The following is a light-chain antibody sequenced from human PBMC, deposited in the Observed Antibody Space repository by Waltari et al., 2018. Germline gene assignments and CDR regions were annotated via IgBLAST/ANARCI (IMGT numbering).Light chain of an antibody. Sequence: QSALTQPPSASGSPGQSVAISCPGTSSDIGNSNYVSWFQQHPGKAPKLIIYEVDQRPSGVPDRFSGSKSGNTASLTVSGLQTEDEADYYCSSYAGNNNLVFGGGTKVTVL. CDR2: EVD. CDR3: SSYAGNNNLV. V-gene: IGLV2-8*01. J-gene: IGLJ3*02. CDR1: SSDIGNSNY.